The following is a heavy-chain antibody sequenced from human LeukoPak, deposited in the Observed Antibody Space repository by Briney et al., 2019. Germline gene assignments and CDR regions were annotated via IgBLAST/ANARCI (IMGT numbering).Heavy chain of an antibody. CDR3: ARVKEVGAYVIDY. Sequence: GGSLRLSCAASGFTFSSYAMSWVRQAPGKGLEWVSAISGSGGSTYYADSVKGRFTISRDNSKNSLYLQMNSLRAEDTAVYYCARVKEVGAYVIDYWGQGTLVTVSS. CDR1: GFTFSSYA. CDR2: ISGSGGST. D-gene: IGHD1-26*01. V-gene: IGHV3-23*01. J-gene: IGHJ4*02.